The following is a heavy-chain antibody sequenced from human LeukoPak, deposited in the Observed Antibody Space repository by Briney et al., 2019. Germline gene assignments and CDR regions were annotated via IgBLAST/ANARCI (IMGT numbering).Heavy chain of an antibody. J-gene: IGHJ4*02. CDR2: IYYGENT. CDR1: GGSISSGPYY. V-gene: IGHV4-39*01. CDR3: ARGRVWGYSGYGGYFDY. D-gene: IGHD5-12*01. Sequence: SETLSLTCTVSGGSISSGPYYWGWIRQPPGKGLEWIGNIYYGENTYYNPSLKSRVTISIDTSKNQFYLKLSSLTAADTAVYYCARGRVWGYSGYGGYFDYWGQGTLVTVSS.